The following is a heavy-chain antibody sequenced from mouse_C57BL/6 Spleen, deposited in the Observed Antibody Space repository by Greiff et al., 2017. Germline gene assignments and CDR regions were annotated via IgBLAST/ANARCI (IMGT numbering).Heavy chain of an antibody. J-gene: IGHJ2*01. D-gene: IGHD6-5*01. V-gene: IGHV1-50*01. Sequence: QVQLQQPGAELVKPGASVKLSCKASGYTFTSYWMQWVKQRPGQGLEWIGEIDPSDSYTNYNQKFKGKATLTVDTSSSTAYLQLSSLTSEDSAVYYCARGAYAHRFFDYWGQGTTLTVSS. CDR2: IDPSDSYT. CDR3: ARGAYAHRFFDY. CDR1: GYTFTSYW.